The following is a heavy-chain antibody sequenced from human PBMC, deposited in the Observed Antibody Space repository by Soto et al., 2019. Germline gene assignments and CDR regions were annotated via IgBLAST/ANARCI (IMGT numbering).Heavy chain of an antibody. V-gene: IGHV1-3*05. Sequence: QVQLVQSGAEEKKPGASVKVSCKASGYPFSNYAMHWVRQAPGQGLEWMGWINAGNGNSKYSQKFQGRVTITRDTSANKAYMELDSLRYEDTAVYSCATSTYCSSSTCYQWYGMDVWGQGTTVTVS. CDR3: ATSTYCSSSTCYQWYGMDV. D-gene: IGHD2-2*01. J-gene: IGHJ6*02. CDR1: GYPFSNYA. CDR2: INAGNGNS.